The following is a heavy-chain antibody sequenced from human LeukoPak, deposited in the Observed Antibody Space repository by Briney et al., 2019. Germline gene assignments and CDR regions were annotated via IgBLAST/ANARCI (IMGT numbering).Heavy chain of an antibody. D-gene: IGHD3-9*01. V-gene: IGHV4-39*01. Sequence: SETLSLTCTVSGASLSNTDFYWGWIRQPPGKGLQWIGNIYYSGSTYYNPSLSSRVTMSVDTSKIQFSLKMTSVTAADTAVYYCARLTKGRYFDYIFDYWGQGTLFTVST. CDR2: IYYSGST. J-gene: IGHJ4*02. CDR1: GASLSNTDFY. CDR3: ARLTKGRYFDYIFDY.